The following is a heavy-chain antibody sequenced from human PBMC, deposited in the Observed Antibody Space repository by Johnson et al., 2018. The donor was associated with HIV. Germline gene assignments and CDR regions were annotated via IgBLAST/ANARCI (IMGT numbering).Heavy chain of an antibody. Sequence: QVQLMESGGGLVKPGGSLRLSCAASGFTFSDYYMSWIRQAPGKGLEWVSSISSSGSTIYYADSFKGRLTISRNNSKNSLYLQMNSLEAEDTAVYYCARELGSSWYGAFDIWGQGTMVTVSS. CDR1: GFTFSDYY. D-gene: IGHD6-13*01. CDR2: ISSSGSTI. V-gene: IGHV3-11*04. CDR3: ARELGSSWYGAFDI. J-gene: IGHJ3*02.